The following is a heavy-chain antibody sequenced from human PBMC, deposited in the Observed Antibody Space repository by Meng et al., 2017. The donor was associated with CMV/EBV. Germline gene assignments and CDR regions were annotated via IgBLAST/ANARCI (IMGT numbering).Heavy chain of an antibody. J-gene: IGHJ4*02. CDR3: AGGEVLGLIFDY. D-gene: IGHD1-26*01. V-gene: IGHV4-39*07. CDR2: IYYSGST. CDR1: GGSISSSSYY. Sequence: SETLSLTCTVSGGSISSSSYYRGWIRQPPGKGLEWIGSIYYSGSTYYNPSLKSRVTISVDTSKNQFSLKLSSVTAADTAVYYCAGGEVLGLIFDYWGQGTLVTVSS.